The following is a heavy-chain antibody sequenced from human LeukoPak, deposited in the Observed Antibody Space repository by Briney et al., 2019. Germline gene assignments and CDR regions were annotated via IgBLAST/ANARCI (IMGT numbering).Heavy chain of an antibody. CDR2: IIPIFGTA. CDR3: ARETGGYYYYMDV. CDR1: GYTFTGYY. V-gene: IGHV1-69*06. Sequence: GASVKVSCKASGYTFTGYYIHWVRQAPGQGLEWMGGIIPIFGTANYAQKFQGRVTITADKSTSTAYMELSSLRSEDTAVYYRARETGGYYYYMDVWGKGTTVTVSS. J-gene: IGHJ6*03.